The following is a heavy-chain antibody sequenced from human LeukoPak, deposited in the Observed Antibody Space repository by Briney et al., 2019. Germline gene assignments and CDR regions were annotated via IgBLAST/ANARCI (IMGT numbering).Heavy chain of an antibody. D-gene: IGHD6-19*01. CDR1: GGSISSSSYY. Sequence: PSETLSLTCTVSGGSISSSSYYWGWIRQPAGKGLEWIGRIYTSGSTNYNPSLKSRVTMSVDTSKNQFSLKLSSVTAADTAVYYCARSPIKWRIAVAGTGAYYFDYWGQGTLVTVSS. CDR2: IYTSGST. CDR3: ARSPIKWRIAVAGTGAYYFDY. J-gene: IGHJ4*02. V-gene: IGHV4-61*02.